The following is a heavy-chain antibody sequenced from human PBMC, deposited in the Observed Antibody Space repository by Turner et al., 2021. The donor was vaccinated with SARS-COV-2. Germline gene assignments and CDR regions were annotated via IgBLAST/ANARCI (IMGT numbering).Heavy chain of an antibody. CDR2: IYYSGSN. J-gene: IGHJ4*02. CDR1: GASISSYY. Sequence: QVQLQESGPGLVKPSETLSLTCTVSGASISSYYWSWIRQPPGKGLEWIGYIYYSGSNYYNPSLKSRVTISVDTSKNQFSLKLSSVTAADTAVYYCARLVRRAEYYFDYWGQGTLVTVSS. D-gene: IGHD3-9*01. CDR3: ARLVRRAEYYFDY. V-gene: IGHV4-59*04.